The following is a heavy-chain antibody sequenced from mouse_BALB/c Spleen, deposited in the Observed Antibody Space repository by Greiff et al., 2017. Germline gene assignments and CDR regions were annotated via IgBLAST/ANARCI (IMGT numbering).Heavy chain of an antibody. V-gene: IGHV14-4*02. CDR1: GFNIKDYY. Sequence: EVQRVESGAELVRSGASVKLSCTASGFNIKDYYMHWVKQRPEQGLEWIGWIDPENGDTEYAPKFQGKATMTADTSSNTAYLQLSSLTSEDTAVYYCNAASTATGMAYWGQGTLVTVSA. CDR2: IDPENGDT. J-gene: IGHJ3*01. CDR3: NAASTATGMAY. D-gene: IGHD1-2*01.